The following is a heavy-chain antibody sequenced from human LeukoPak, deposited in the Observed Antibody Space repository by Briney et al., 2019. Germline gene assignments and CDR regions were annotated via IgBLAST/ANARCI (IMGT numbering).Heavy chain of an antibody. V-gene: IGHV5-51*01. CDR1: GYSFTSYW. CDR2: IYPGYSDT. Sequence: GESLKISCKGSGYSFTSYWIGWVRQMPGKGLEWMGIIYPGYSDTRYSPSFQGQVTISADKSISTAYLQWSSLKASDTAMYYCARRGYYYDSSGYYLAGAFDIWGQGTMVTVSS. J-gene: IGHJ3*02. CDR3: ARRGYYYDSSGYYLAGAFDI. D-gene: IGHD3-22*01.